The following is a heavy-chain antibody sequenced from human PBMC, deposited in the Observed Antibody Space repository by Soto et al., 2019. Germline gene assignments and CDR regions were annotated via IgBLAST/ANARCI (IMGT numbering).Heavy chain of an antibody. Sequence: SVKVSCKASGGTFSSYAISWLRQAPGQGLEWMGGIIPIFGTANYAQKFQGRVTITADESTSTAYMELSSLRSEDTAVYYCARDHLKYSGSYKRLDYWGQGTLVTGLL. CDR3: ARDHLKYSGSYKRLDY. D-gene: IGHD1-26*01. CDR2: IIPIFGTA. V-gene: IGHV1-69*13. J-gene: IGHJ4*02. CDR1: GGTFSSYA.